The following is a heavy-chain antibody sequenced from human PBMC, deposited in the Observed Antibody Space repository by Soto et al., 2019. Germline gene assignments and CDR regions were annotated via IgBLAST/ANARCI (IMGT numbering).Heavy chain of an antibody. V-gene: IGHV3-30*18. Sequence: RGSLRLSCAASGFTFSSYGMHWVRQAPGKGLEWVAVISYDGSNKYYADSVKGRFTISRDNSKNTLYLQMNSLRAEDTAVYYCAKDRSVVVTAIAHWGQGTLVTVSS. J-gene: IGHJ4*02. CDR3: AKDRSVVVTAIAH. D-gene: IGHD2-21*02. CDR2: ISYDGSNK. CDR1: GFTFSSYG.